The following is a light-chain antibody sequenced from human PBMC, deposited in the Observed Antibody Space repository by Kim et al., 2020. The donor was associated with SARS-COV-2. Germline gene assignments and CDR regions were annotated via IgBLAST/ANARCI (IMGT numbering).Light chain of an antibody. CDR3: QVWDSSIVV. V-gene: IGLV3-9*01. J-gene: IGLJ2*01. CDR2: RDS. CDR1: NIGSKN. Sequence: SYELTQPLSVSVALGQTARITCGGNNIGSKNVHWYQQKPGQAPVLVIYRDSNRPSGIPERFSGSNSGNTATLTISRAQAGDEADYYCQVWDSSIVVFGG.